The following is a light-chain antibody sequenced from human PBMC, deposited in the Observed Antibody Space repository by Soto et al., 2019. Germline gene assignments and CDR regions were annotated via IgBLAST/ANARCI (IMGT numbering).Light chain of an antibody. V-gene: IGKV1-5*01. CDR1: QSIRSF. CDR3: QQYDSYSLT. Sequence: DIQMTQSPSTLSASVGDRVTITCRASQSIRSFLAWYQQKPGKAPKLLTSDASNLGSGVPSRFSGSGSGTEFTLTISSLQPDDFATYYCQQYDSYSLTFGGGTKVDI. J-gene: IGKJ4*01. CDR2: DAS.